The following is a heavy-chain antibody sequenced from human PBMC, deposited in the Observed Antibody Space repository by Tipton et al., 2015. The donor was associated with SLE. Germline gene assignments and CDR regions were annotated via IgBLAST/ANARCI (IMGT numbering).Heavy chain of an antibody. CDR1: GGSFSDYY. J-gene: IGHJ5*02. D-gene: IGHD4-23*01. CDR3: AKGRNSLDP. Sequence: TLSLTCAFYGGSFSDYYWSWIRQTPGKGLEWIGDINHIGSTNYNPPLKSRATISVDVSKNQFSLKLTSVTAADTAVYYCAKGRNSLDPWGQGTLVSVSS. CDR2: INHIGST. V-gene: IGHV4-34*01.